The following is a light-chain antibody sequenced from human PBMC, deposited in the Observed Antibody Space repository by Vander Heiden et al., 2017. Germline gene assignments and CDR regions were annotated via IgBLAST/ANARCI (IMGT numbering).Light chain of an antibody. J-gene: IGLJ3*02. V-gene: IGLV1-36*01. CDR1: RSNIGSNA. Sequence: QSILPPPPSVSVAPRQRVTISCSGSRSNIGSNAVNWYRQLPGEAPKLLIYNDYLVSSGGSDRFSAAKSGTSAALAISGLQSDDEADYYCATWDDSLKGRVFGGGTKVTVL. CDR3: ATWDDSLKGRV. CDR2: NDY.